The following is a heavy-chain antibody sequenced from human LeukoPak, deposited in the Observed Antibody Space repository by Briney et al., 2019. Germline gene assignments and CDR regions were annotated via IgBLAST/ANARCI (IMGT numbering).Heavy chain of an antibody. J-gene: IGHJ4*02. CDR1: GFTFSSYA. CDR3: ARDIYRRDSYGFDY. Sequence: GGSLRLSCAASGFTFSSYAMHWVRQAPGKGLEWVAVISYGGSNKYYADSVKGRFTISRDNSKNTLYLQMNSLRAEDTAVYYCARDIYRRDSYGFDYWGQGTLVTVSS. D-gene: IGHD5-18*01. V-gene: IGHV3-30-3*01. CDR2: ISYGGSNK.